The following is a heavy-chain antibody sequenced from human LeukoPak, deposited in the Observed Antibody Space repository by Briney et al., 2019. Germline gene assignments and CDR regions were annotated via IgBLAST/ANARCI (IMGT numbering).Heavy chain of an antibody. CDR2: ISAYNGNT. V-gene: IGHV1-18*01. D-gene: IGHD3-22*01. CDR3: ARENVYYDSSDYYPRFDY. Sequence: ASVKVSCKASGYTFTSYGISWVRQAPGQGLEWMGWISAYNGNTNYAQKPQGRVTMTTDTSTSTAYMELRSLRSDDTAVYYCARENVYYDSSDYYPRFDYWGQGTLVTVSS. J-gene: IGHJ4*02. CDR1: GYTFTSYG.